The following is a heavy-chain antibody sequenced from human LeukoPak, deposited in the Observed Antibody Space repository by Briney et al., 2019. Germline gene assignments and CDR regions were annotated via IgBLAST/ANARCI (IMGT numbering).Heavy chain of an antibody. CDR2: IYYSGST. Sequence: PSETLSLTCTVSGGSISRYYWSWIRQPPGKGLEWIGYIYYSGSTYYNPSLKSRVTISVDTSKNQFSLKLSSVTAADTAVYYCARGSSGYYSRYFDYWGQGTLVTVSS. D-gene: IGHD3-22*01. V-gene: IGHV4-59*12. J-gene: IGHJ4*02. CDR1: GGSISRYY. CDR3: ARGSSGYYSRYFDY.